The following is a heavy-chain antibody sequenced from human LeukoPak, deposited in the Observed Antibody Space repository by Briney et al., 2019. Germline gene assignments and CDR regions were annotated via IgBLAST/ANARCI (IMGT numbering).Heavy chain of an antibody. Sequence: SETLSLTCAVYGGSFSGYYWSWIRQPPGKGLEWIGEINHSGSTNYNPSLKSRVTISVDTSKNQFSLKLSSVTAADTAVYYCAGGGTYYYDSSGYQDDYFDYWGQGTLVTVSS. D-gene: IGHD3-22*01. CDR1: GGSFSGYY. CDR2: INHSGST. J-gene: IGHJ4*02. V-gene: IGHV4-34*01. CDR3: AGGGTYYYDSSGYQDDYFDY.